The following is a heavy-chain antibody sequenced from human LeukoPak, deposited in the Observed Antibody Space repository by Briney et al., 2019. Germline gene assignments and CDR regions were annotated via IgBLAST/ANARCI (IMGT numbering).Heavy chain of an antibody. CDR2: IYYSGST. V-gene: IGHV4-59*01. D-gene: IGHD1-26*01. CDR1: GGSISSYY. CDR3: ARDNSGSYYYYYGMDV. Sequence: PSETLSLTCTVSGGSISSYYWSWIRQPPGKGLEWIGYIYYSGSTNYNPSLKSRVTISVDTSKNQFSLKLSSVTAADTAVYYCARDNSGSYYYYYGMDVWGQGTTVTVSS. J-gene: IGHJ6*02.